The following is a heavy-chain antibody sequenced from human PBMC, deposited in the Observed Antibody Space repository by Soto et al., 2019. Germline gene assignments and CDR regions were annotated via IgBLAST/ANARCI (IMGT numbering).Heavy chain of an antibody. CDR2: INHSGST. Sequence: GGSFSGYYWGWICQPPGKGLEWIGEINHSGSTNYNPSLKSRVTISVDTSKNQFSLKLSSVTAADTAVYYCARKTCSSTSCFGGVENWFDPWGQGTLVTVSS. D-gene: IGHD2-2*01. CDR3: ARKTCSSTSCFGGVENWFDP. CDR1: GGSFSGYY. V-gene: IGHV4-34*01. J-gene: IGHJ5*02.